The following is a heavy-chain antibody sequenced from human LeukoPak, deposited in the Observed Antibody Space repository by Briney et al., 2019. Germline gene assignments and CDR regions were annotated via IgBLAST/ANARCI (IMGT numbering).Heavy chain of an antibody. D-gene: IGHD6-13*01. J-gene: IGHJ3*02. CDR3: AKDRQQLVIHNAFDI. CDR1: GFTFNYYG. V-gene: IGHV3-30*18. CDR2: ISYDGSHK. Sequence: GGSLRLSCAASGFTFNYYGVHWVRQAPGKGLGWVAVISYDGSHKYYADSVKGRFTISRDNSKNTMYLQMNSLRAEDTAVYYCAKDRQQLVIHNAFDIWGQGTMVTVSS.